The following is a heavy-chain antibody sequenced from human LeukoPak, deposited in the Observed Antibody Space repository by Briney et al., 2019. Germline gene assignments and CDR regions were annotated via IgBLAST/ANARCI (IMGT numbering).Heavy chain of an antibody. V-gene: IGHV5-51*01. Sequence: GESLKMSCKGSKYDFTDYWIGWVRQMPGKGLECMGVVYPGDSDTRYSPSFQGLITISADKSINTAYLQWSSLKASDTAIYYCARHTGDFWSGYHLDYWGQGTLVTVSS. D-gene: IGHD3-3*01. CDR3: ARHTGDFWSGYHLDY. CDR1: KYDFTDYW. J-gene: IGHJ4*02. CDR2: VYPGDSDT.